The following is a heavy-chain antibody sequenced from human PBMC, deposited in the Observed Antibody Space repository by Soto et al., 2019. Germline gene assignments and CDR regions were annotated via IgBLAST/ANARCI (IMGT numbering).Heavy chain of an antibody. D-gene: IGHD3-10*01. CDR3: ARVPTPTHGDSNKNNFLDP. Sequence: ASVNVSCKASGYTFVDYGFSWVRQAPGQGLEWMGWISPYNGNTHYVETFQGRVTMTTDTSTSTAFMELRTLTPDDTAVYYCARVPTPTHGDSNKNNFLDPWGQGTLVTVSS. CDR1: GYTFVDYG. V-gene: IGHV1-18*04. CDR2: ISPYNGNT. J-gene: IGHJ5*02.